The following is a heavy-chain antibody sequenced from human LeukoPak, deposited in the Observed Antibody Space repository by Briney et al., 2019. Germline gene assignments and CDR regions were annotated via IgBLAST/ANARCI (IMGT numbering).Heavy chain of an antibody. CDR3: AREDGSYSDAFDI. J-gene: IGHJ3*02. CDR2: ISSSSSYI. CDR1: GFTFSSYS. D-gene: IGHD1-26*01. V-gene: IGHV3-21*01. Sequence: GGSLRLSCAASGFTFSSYSMNWVRQAPGKGLEWVSSISSSSSYIYYADSVKGRFTISRDNAKNSLYLQMNSLRAEDTAVYYCAREDGSYSDAFDIWGQGTMVTVSS.